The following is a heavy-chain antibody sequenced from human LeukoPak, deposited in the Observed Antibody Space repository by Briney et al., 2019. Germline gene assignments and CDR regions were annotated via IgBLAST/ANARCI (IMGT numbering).Heavy chain of an antibody. D-gene: IGHD2-2*01. CDR3: AKRIDIAVVPEAATHQAFDV. V-gene: IGHV3-23*01. Sequence: PGGSLRLSCAASGFTFNSYAMSWVRQAPGKGLEWVSAISGSGGSTYYADSVKGRFTVSRDDSLNTLYLQMNSLRVDDTAVYYCAKRIDIAVVPEAATHQAFDVWGQGTMVTVSS. J-gene: IGHJ3*01. CDR2: ISGSGGST. CDR1: GFTFNSYA.